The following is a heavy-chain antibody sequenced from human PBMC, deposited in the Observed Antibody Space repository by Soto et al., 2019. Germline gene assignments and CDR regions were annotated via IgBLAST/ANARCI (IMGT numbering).Heavy chain of an antibody. D-gene: IGHD2-21*01. CDR2: ISSSSTI. J-gene: IGHJ4*02. CDR3: ARDTVAYTSPLYYFDY. V-gene: IGHV3-48*02. Sequence: LRLSCAASGFTFSSYSMNWVRQAPGKGLEWVSYISSSSTIYYADSVKGRFTISRDNAKNSLYLQMNSLRDEDTAVYYCARDTVAYTSPLYYFDYWGQGTLVTVSS. CDR1: GFTFSSYS.